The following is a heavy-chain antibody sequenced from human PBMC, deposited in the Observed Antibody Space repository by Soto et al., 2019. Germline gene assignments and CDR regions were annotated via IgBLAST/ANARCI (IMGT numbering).Heavy chain of an antibody. CDR3: AKSVYNWNDGFFDY. Sequence: QVQLVESGGGVVQPGRSLRLSCAASGFIFSSYGMHWVRQAPGKGLEWVAVISYDGINKYYSDSVKGRFTISRDNSKNTLYLKMNSLRADDTAVYYCAKSVYNWNDGFFDYWGQGTLVTVSS. CDR2: ISYDGINK. V-gene: IGHV3-30*18. J-gene: IGHJ4*02. CDR1: GFIFSSYG. D-gene: IGHD1-1*01.